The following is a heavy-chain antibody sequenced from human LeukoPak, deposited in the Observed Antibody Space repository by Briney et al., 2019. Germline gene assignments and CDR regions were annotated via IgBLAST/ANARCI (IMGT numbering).Heavy chain of an antibody. V-gene: IGHV4-34*01. J-gene: IGHJ4*02. CDR3: ARGRYLTTLGGAAAGFLDN. CDR2: INHSGST. CDR1: GGSFSGYY. D-gene: IGHD6-13*01. Sequence: SETLSLTCAVYGGSFSGYYWSWIRQPPGKGLEWIGEINHSGSTNYNPSLKSRVTISVDTSKNQFSLKLSSVTAADTAVYYCARGRYLTTLGGAAAGFLDNWGQGTLVTVSS.